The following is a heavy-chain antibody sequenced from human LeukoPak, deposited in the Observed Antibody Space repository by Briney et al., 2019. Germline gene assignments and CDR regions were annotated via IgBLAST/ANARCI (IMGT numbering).Heavy chain of an antibody. Sequence: SETLSLTCTVSGGSISSYYWGWIRQPPGKGLEWIGYIYYSGSTNYNPSLKSRVTISVDTSKNQFSLKLSSVPAADTAVYYCARGVSTSRTLFDWFDPWGQGTLVTVSS. CDR1: GGSISSYY. CDR3: ARGVSTSRTLFDWFDP. V-gene: IGHV4-59*01. J-gene: IGHJ5*02. D-gene: IGHD2-2*01. CDR2: IYYSGST.